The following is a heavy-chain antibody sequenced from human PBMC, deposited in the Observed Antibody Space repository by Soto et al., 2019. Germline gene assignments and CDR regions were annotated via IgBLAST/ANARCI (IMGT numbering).Heavy chain of an antibody. CDR3: AKGDNLGPKTGYAFDP. J-gene: IGHJ5*02. CDR1: GDSVSSNTAS. CDR2: TYFRSKWYN. V-gene: IGHV6-1*01. Sequence: PSQTLSLTCAISGDSVSSNTASWNWIRQSPSRGLEWLGRTYFRSKWYNDYAVSVKSRIIINPDTSNNQFSLQLNSVTPEDTPVYFCAKGDNLGPKTGYAFDPWGQGIMVTVSS. D-gene: IGHD5-12*01.